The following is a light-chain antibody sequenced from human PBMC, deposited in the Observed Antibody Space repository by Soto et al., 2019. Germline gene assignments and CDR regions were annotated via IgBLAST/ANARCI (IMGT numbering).Light chain of an antibody. Sequence: QSVLTQPASVSGSPGQSITISCSGTSRDVRDYKYVSWYQHHPGKAPKLIISDVSNRPRGVSNRFSGSKSGSTASLTISGLQAEDEADYYCCSYTDTNTPNYVFGSGTKVTVL. CDR2: DVS. V-gene: IGLV2-14*03. CDR3: CSYTDTNTPNYV. CDR1: SRDVRDYKY. J-gene: IGLJ1*01.